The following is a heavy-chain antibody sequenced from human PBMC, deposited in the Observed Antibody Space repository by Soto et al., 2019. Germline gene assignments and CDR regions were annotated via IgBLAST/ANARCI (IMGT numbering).Heavy chain of an antibody. CDR3: AKDRSGQQLVPEY. CDR2: ISGSGGST. D-gene: IGHD6-13*01. J-gene: IGHJ4*02. CDR1: GFTFSSYA. Sequence: EVQLLESGGGLVQPGGSLRLSCAASGFTFSSYAMSWVCQAPGKGLEWVSAISGSGGSTYYADSVKGRFTISRDNSKNTLYLQMNSLRAEDTAVYYCAKDRSGQQLVPEYWGQGTLVTVSS. V-gene: IGHV3-23*01.